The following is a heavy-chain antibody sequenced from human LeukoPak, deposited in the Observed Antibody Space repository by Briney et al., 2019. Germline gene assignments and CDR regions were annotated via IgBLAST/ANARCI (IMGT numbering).Heavy chain of an antibody. D-gene: IGHD2-8*02. CDR2: IDPSGGST. CDR1: GYTFTSYY. V-gene: IGHV1-46*01. Sequence: ASVKVSCKASGYTFTSYYMHWVRQAPGQGLEWMGIIDPSGGSTSYAQKFQGRVTMTRDTSTSTVYMELSSLRSEDTAVYYCARETVVYYFDYWGQGTLVTVSS. J-gene: IGHJ4*02. CDR3: ARETVVYYFDY.